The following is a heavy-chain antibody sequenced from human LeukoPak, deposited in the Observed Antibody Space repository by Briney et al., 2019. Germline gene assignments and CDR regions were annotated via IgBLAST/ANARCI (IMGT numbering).Heavy chain of an antibody. CDR2: TYSGGTT. J-gene: IGHJ3*02. CDR3: ARDPFGDDAFDI. CDR1: GFTVSSNY. D-gene: IGHD3-10*01. Sequence: GGSLRLSCAASGFTVSSNYMSWVRQAPGKGLEWASVTYSGGTTYYADSVKGRFTISRDNSKNTLYLQMNSLRAEDTAVYYCARDPFGDDAFDIWGQGTMVTVSS. V-gene: IGHV3-53*01.